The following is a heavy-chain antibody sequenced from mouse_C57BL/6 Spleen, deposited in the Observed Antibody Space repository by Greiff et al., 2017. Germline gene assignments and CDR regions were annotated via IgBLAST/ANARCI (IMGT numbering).Heavy chain of an antibody. V-gene: IGHV1-50*01. D-gene: IGHD1-1*01. CDR2: IDPSDSYT. CDR1: GYTFTSYW. Sequence: QVQLQQPGAELVKPGASVKLSCKASGYTFTSYWMQWVKQRPGQGLEWIGEIDPSDSYTNYNQKFKGKATLTVDTSSSTAYMQLSSLTSEDSAVYYCARAGYGSSYFAYWGQGTTLTVSS. CDR3: ARAGYGSSYFAY. J-gene: IGHJ2*01.